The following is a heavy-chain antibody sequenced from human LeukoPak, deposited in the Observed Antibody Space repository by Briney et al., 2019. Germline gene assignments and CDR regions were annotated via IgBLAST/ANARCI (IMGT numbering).Heavy chain of an antibody. CDR2: IKTDGSTT. J-gene: IGHJ4*02. Sequence: GGSLRLSCAGSGSTLSTYWMHWVRQAPGKGLVWVSRIKTDGSTTYYADSVKGRFTTSRDNAKNTIYLQMNSLRVEDTAVYYCVRDNPRCCGVIPANIDDFWGQGTLVTVSS. CDR3: VRDNPRCCGVIPANIDDF. D-gene: IGHD2-21*01. CDR1: GSTLSTYW. V-gene: IGHV3-74*01.